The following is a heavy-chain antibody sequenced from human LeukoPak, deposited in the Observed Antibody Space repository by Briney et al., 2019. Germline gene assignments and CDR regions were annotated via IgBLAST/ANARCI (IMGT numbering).Heavy chain of an antibody. J-gene: IGHJ6*03. Sequence: PGGSLRLSCAASGFTVSSNYMSWVRQAPGKGLEWVSVIYSGGTTYYADSVKGRFTISRDNSKNTLYLQMNSLRAEDTAVYYCARVFEELVPRYYYYYMDVWGKGTTVTVSS. CDR1: GFTVSSNY. CDR3: ARVFEELVPRYYYYYMDV. V-gene: IGHV3-66*01. D-gene: IGHD6-6*01. CDR2: IYSGGTT.